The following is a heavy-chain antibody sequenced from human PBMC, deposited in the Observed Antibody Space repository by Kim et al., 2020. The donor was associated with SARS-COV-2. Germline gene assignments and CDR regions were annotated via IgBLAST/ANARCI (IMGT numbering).Heavy chain of an antibody. J-gene: IGHJ5*02. V-gene: IGHV4-31*03. CDR2: IYYSGST. D-gene: IGHD5-18*01. CDR3: AREDVYSYGQGGFDP. CDR1: GGSISSGGYY. Sequence: SETLSLTCTVSGGSISSGGYYWSWIRQHPGKGLEWIGYIYYSGSTYYNPSLKSRVTISVDTSKNQFSLKLSSVTAADTAVYYCAREDVYSYGQGGFDPWGQGTLVTVSS.